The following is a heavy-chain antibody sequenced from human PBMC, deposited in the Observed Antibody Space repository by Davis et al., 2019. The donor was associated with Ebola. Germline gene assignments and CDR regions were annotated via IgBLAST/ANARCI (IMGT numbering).Heavy chain of an antibody. J-gene: IGHJ3*02. Sequence: ASVKVSCKASGYTLTDYQMHWVRQAPGQGLEWLGGINPISGDTNYAENFQGRVNMTRDTSISTAYMELSRLRSDDTAVYYCARSSGWLTPLRAFDIWGQGTMVTVSS. CDR1: GYTLTDYQ. V-gene: IGHV1-2*02. D-gene: IGHD6-19*01. CDR2: INPISGDT. CDR3: ARSSGWLTPLRAFDI.